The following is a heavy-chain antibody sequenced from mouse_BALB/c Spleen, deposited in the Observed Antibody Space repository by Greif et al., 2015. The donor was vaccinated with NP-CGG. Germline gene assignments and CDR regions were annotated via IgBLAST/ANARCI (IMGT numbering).Heavy chain of an antibody. CDR3: ANYYGSSYYFDY. CDR1: GYTFTSYW. CDR2: INPSTGYT. J-gene: IGHJ2*01. D-gene: IGHD1-1*01. Sequence: VQLVESGAELAKPGASVKMSCKASGYTFTSYWMHWVKQRPGQGLEWIGYINPSTGYTEYNQKFKDKATLTADKSSSTAYMQPSSLTSEDSAVYYCANYYGSSYYFDYWGQGTTLTVSS. V-gene: IGHV1-7*01.